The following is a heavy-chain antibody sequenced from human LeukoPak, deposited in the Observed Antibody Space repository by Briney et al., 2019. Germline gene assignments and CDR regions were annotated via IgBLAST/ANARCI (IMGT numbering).Heavy chain of an antibody. D-gene: IGHD2-15*01. Sequence: GASVKVSCKASGGTFSSYAISWVRQAPGQGLEWMGGIIPIFGAANYAQKFQGRVTITADESTSTAYMELSSLRSEDTAVYYCASFKPGSAFDIWGQGTMVTVSS. CDR3: ASFKPGSAFDI. CDR2: IIPIFGAA. V-gene: IGHV1-69*13. CDR1: GGTFSSYA. J-gene: IGHJ3*02.